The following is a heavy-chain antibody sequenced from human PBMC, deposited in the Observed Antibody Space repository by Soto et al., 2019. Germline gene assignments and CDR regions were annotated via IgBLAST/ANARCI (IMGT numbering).Heavy chain of an antibody. J-gene: IGHJ4*02. CDR3: ARQPRGPGYGERGLYFDY. D-gene: IGHD3-16*01. V-gene: IGHV4-39*01. Sequence: SETLSLTCSVSGASISSRDYYWGWIRQTPGKGLEWIGNIDYNGVTYYNPSLKSRVTISVDTSRNQFSLNLISVTAADTAVYFCARQPRGPGYGERGLYFDYWGQGTLVTVSS. CDR1: GASISSRDYY. CDR2: IDYNGVT.